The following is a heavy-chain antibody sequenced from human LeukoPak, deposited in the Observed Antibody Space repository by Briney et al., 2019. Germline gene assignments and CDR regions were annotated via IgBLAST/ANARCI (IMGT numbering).Heavy chain of an antibody. V-gene: IGHV3-21*01. D-gene: IGHD2-15*01. J-gene: IGHJ4*02. CDR2: ISSSSSYI. CDR1: GFTFSSYS. CDR3: ARVGGELGYCSGGSCYLDY. Sequence: GGSLRLSCAASGFTFSSYSMNWVRQAPGKGLEWVSPISSSSSYIYYADSVKGRFTISRDNAKNSLYLQMNSLRAEDTAVYYCARVGGELGYCSGGSCYLDYWGQGTLVTVSS.